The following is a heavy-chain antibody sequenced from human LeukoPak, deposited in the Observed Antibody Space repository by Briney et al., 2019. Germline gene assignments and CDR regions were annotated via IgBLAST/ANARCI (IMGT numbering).Heavy chain of an antibody. CDR1: GDSISSSGYY. CDR3: ARAAYYYDSSGYDY. Sequence: NPSETLSLTCTVSGDSISSSGYYWGWIRQPPGKGLEWIGSIYYSGSTYYNPSLKSRVTISVDTSKNQFSLKLSSVTAADTAVYYCARAAYYYDSSGYDYWGQGTLVTVSS. V-gene: IGHV4-39*07. CDR2: IYYSGST. J-gene: IGHJ4*02. D-gene: IGHD3-22*01.